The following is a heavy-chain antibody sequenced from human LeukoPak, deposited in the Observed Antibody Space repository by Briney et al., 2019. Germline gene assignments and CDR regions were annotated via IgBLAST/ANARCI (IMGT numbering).Heavy chain of an antibody. Sequence: SETLSLTCTVSGDSISSSSYYWGWIRQPPGKGLEWIGSIYYSGSTYYNPSLKTRVTISADTSKNHFSLKLTSVTAADTAVHYCARHLHSSGWYGVNYYYGMDVWGQGTTVTVSS. J-gene: IGHJ6*02. CDR2: IYYSGST. V-gene: IGHV4-39*01. CDR1: GDSISSSSYY. D-gene: IGHD6-19*01. CDR3: ARHLHSSGWYGVNYYYGMDV.